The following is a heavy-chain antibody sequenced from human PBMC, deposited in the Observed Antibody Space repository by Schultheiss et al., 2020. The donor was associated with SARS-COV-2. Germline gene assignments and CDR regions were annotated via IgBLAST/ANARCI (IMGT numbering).Heavy chain of an antibody. D-gene: IGHD6-19*01. V-gene: IGHV1-2*02. Sequence: ASVKVSCKASGYTFTAYYMHWVRQAPGQGLEWMGWMNPNSGGTNYAQKFQGRVTMTRDTSISTAYMELSSLRSDDTAVYYCARAVAGDYFDYWGQGTLVTVSS. J-gene: IGHJ4*02. CDR2: MNPNSGGT. CDR1: GYTFTAYY. CDR3: ARAVAGDYFDY.